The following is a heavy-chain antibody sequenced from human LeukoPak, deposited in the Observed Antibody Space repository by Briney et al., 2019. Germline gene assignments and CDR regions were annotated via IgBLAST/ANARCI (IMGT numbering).Heavy chain of an antibody. CDR2: ISSSGSTI. CDR3: ARESSGWDFDY. D-gene: IGHD6-19*01. Sequence: GGSLRLSCAASGFTFSSYWMNWVRQAPGKGLEWVSYISSSGSTIYYADSVKGRFTISRDNAKNSLYLQMNSLRAEDTAVYYCARESSGWDFDYWGQGTLVTVSS. CDR1: GFTFSSYW. J-gene: IGHJ4*02. V-gene: IGHV3-48*04.